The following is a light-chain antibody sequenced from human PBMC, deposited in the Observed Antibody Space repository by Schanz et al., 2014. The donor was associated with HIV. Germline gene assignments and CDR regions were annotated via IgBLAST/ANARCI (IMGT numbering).Light chain of an antibody. J-gene: IGLJ3*02. V-gene: IGLV2-14*03. Sequence: QSALTQPASVSGSPGQWITISCTGTSTDVGSNGHVSWYQQHPGKAPKLLIYDVNNRPSGISDRFSGSKSGNTASLTISGLQAEDEADYYCSSYTTITTRVFGGGTKLTVL. CDR3: SSYTTITTRV. CDR1: STDVGSNGH. CDR2: DVN.